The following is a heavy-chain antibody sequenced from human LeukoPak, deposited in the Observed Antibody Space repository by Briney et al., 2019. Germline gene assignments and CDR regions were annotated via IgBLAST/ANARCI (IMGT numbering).Heavy chain of an antibody. CDR2: INHSGST. Sequence: PSETLSLTCAVYGGSFSGYYWSWIRQPPGKGLEWIGEINHSGSTNYNPSLKSRVTISVDTSKNQFSLKLSSVTAVDTAVYYCARVAVIVGATFDAFDIWGQGTMVTVSS. CDR1: GGSFSGYY. CDR3: ARVAVIVGATFDAFDI. V-gene: IGHV4-34*01. D-gene: IGHD1-26*01. J-gene: IGHJ3*02.